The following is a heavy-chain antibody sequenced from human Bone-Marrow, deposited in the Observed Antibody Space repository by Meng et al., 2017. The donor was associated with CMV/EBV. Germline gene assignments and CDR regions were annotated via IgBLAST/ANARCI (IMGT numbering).Heavy chain of an antibody. D-gene: IGHD3-3*01. CDR2: IGSSGTTI. J-gene: IGHJ4*01. V-gene: IGHV3-48*03. Sequence: GGSLRLSCTVSGFSLSRFEMNWVRRAPVKGLEWLAFIGSSGTTIFYADSLQGRFTISRDTARNSLYLQMDNLRVEDTATYYCARGGTLLRFGYFDFWGHGTLVTVSS. CDR3: ARGGTLLRFGYFDF. CDR1: GFSLSRFE.